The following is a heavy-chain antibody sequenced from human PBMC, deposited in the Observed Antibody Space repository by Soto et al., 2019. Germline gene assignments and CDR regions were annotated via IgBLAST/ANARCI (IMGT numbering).Heavy chain of an antibody. V-gene: IGHV5-51*01. D-gene: IGHD6-13*01. CDR2: IYPGDFDT. J-gene: IGHJ4*02. CDR3: ARTTWKLVDPYYFDY. CDR1: GYSFATYW. Sequence: GESLKISRKGSGYSFATYWIGWVRQMPGKGLEWMGIIYPGDFDTRYSPSFQGQVTISVDKSISTAYLQWSSLKASDTAMYYCARTTWKLVDPYYFDYWGQGTLVTVSS.